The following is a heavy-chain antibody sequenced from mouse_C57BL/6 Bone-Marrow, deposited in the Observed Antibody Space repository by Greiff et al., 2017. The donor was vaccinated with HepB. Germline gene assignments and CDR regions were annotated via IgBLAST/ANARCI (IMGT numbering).Heavy chain of an antibody. J-gene: IGHJ2*01. Sequence: VQLVESGAELVRPGASVTLSCKASGYTFTDYEMHWVKQTPVHGLEWIGAIDPETGGTAYNQKFKGKAILTADKSSSTAYMELRSLTSEDSAVYYCTRWDYSNFDYWGQGTTLTVSS. CDR3: TRWDYSNFDY. D-gene: IGHD2-5*01. CDR2: IDPETGGT. CDR1: GYTFTDYE. V-gene: IGHV1-15*01.